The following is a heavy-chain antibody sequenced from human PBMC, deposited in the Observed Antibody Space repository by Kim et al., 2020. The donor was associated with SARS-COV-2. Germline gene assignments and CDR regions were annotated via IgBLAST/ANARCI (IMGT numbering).Heavy chain of an antibody. CDR1: GFTFSSYA. CDR3: ARFSRSSGSGITLPGYYYGMDV. D-gene: IGHD3-10*01. J-gene: IGHJ6*02. V-gene: IGHV3-64*01. CDR2: ISSNGGST. Sequence: GGSLRLSCAASGFTFSSYAMHWVRQAPGKGLEYVSAISSNGGSTYYANSVKGRFTISRDNSKNTLYLQMGSLRAEDMAVYYCARFSRSSGSGITLPGYYYGMDVWGQGTTVTVSS.